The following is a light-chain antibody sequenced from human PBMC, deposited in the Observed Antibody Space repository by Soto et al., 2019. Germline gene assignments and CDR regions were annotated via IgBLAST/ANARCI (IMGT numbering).Light chain of an antibody. Sequence: EIVLTQSPGTLSLSPGERATLSCRASQSVSYYLAWYQHRPGQSPRLLIYQTSLRAAGIPARFSASGSGTDFTLTISDVQPEDFALYYCHQRQSWPRTFGQGTKVDIK. CDR2: QTS. CDR3: HQRQSWPRT. J-gene: IGKJ1*01. CDR1: QSVSYY. V-gene: IGKV3-11*01.